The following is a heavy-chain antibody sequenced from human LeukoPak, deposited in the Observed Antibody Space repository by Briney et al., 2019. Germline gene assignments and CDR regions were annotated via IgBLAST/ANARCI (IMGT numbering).Heavy chain of an antibody. J-gene: IGHJ4*02. V-gene: IGHV3-66*01. CDR2: HYSGDST. CDR1: GVTVSNYY. D-gene: IGHD3-16*01. CDR3: ARCQGRLHPRWY. Sequence: AESLSLSCAVSGVTVSNYYLNYFRQSPGKGLEWIGVHYSGDSTYYADSLKSRFTISRDTSKNTLYLQLSSVTASDTAVYYCARCQGRLHPRWYWVQGTLVTVSS.